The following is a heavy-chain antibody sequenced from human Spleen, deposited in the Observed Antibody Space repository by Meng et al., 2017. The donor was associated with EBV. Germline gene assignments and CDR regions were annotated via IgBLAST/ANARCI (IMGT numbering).Heavy chain of an antibody. CDR3: ARDSDIVGATYDY. V-gene: IGHV1-18*01. D-gene: IGHD1-26*01. CDR2: ISADNGNT. Sequence: VQLVQSGAEVKEPGASVKVSCKTSGYTFTNYGITWVRQVPGQGLEWMGWISADNGNTNYAQNFQGRISMTTDTSTSTAYMELRFLGTADTAVYYCARDSDIVGATYDYWGQGTLVTVSS. J-gene: IGHJ4*02. CDR1: GYTFTNYG.